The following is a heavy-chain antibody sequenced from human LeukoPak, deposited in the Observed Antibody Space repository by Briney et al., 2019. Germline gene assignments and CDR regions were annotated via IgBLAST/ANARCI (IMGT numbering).Heavy chain of an antibody. J-gene: IGHJ4*02. CDR1: GGSVSSYC. CDR2: IHNSGRT. Sequence: KPSETLSLTCSVSGGSVSSYCWSWIRQSPGKGLEWIVYIHNSGRTNYNPSLKSRVTGFVDTSKNQVSLRLSSVTAADTAVYYCARHGTISSESYFDYWSQGALVSVSS. V-gene: IGHV4-59*08. D-gene: IGHD1-14*01. CDR3: ARHGTISSESYFDY.